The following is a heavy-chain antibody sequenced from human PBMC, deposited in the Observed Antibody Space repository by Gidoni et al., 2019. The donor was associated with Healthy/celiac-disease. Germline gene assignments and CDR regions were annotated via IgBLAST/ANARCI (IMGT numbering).Heavy chain of an antibody. CDR2: ISGSGGST. V-gene: IGHV3-23*01. J-gene: IGHJ4*02. Sequence: EVQLLESGGGLVQPGGSLRLSCAASGFTFSSYAMSWVRQAPGKGLEWVSAISGSGGSTYYADSVKGRFTISRDNSKNTLYLQMNSLRAEDTAVYYCARHQEMATIRDYFDYWGQGTLVTVSS. CDR3: ARHQEMATIRDYFDY. D-gene: IGHD5-12*01. CDR1: GFTFSSYA.